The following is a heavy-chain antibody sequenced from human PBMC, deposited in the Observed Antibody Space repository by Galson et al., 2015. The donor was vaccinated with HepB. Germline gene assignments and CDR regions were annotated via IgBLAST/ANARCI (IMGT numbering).Heavy chain of an antibody. D-gene: IGHD2-2*01. Sequence: PALGKPTEPLTLTCTFSGFSLSTGGVGVGWIRQPPGKALEWLALIYWDDDKSYRPSLKRRLTITKDPSKNQVVLTMTNMDPVDPATYYCARTLGPWFDPWGQGTLVTVSS. CDR2: IYWDDDK. V-gene: IGHV2-5*02. CDR3: ARTLGPWFDP. J-gene: IGHJ5*02. CDR1: GFSLSTGGVG.